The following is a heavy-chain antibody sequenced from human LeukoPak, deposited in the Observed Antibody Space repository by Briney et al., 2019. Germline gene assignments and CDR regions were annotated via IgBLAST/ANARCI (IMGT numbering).Heavy chain of an antibody. V-gene: IGHV4-39*01. Sequence: TPETLSLTCTVSGGSISSSGYYWGWIRQPPGKGLEWIGSIYYSGSTYYNPSLKSRVTISVDTSKNQFSLKLSSVTAADTAVYYCARQIRFLEWLFAEYYFDYWGQGTLVTVSS. D-gene: IGHD3-3*01. CDR1: GGSISSSGYY. CDR3: ARQIRFLEWLFAEYYFDY. J-gene: IGHJ4*02. CDR2: IYYSGST.